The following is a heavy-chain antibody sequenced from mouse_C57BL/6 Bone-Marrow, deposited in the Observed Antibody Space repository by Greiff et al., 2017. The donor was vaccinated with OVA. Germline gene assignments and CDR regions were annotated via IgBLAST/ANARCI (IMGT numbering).Heavy chain of an antibody. J-gene: IGHJ4*01. V-gene: IGHV2-9-1*01. CDR2: IWTGGGT. D-gene: IGHD1-1*01. Sequence: VKLEESGPGLVAPSQSLSITCTVSGFSLTSYAISWVRQPPGKGLEWLGVIWTGGGTTYNSALKSRLSISKDNSKSQVFLKMNSLQTDDTARYYCARDYGSSYNAMDYWGQGTSVTVSS. CDR3: ARDYGSSYNAMDY. CDR1: GFSLTSYA.